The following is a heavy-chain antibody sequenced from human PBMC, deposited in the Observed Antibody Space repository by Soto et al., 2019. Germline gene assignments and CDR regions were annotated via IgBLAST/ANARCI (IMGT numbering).Heavy chain of an antibody. V-gene: IGHV3-23*01. CDR3: APHVHCSGGSCHYDAFDI. J-gene: IGHJ3*02. CDR2: IRDGGEST. Sequence: EVQLLESGGGLVQPGESLRLSCAFSGFIFGNYMMTWVRQAPGKGLEWVSTIRDGGESTYYADSVKGRFTISRDNSKNKLYLQMDSLGVDDTAVYYCAPHVHCSGGSCHYDAFDIRGQGTMVTVSS. D-gene: IGHD2-15*01. CDR1: GFIFGNYM.